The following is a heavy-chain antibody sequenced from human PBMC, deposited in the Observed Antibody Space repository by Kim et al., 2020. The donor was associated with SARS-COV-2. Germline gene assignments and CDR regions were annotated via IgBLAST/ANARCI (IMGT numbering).Heavy chain of an antibody. J-gene: IGHJ4*02. Sequence: ASVKVSCKASGFTFTNYFMHWVRQAPGQGLEWMRTINPTGAFTLFTQKYQGRVIITKDTSTSTVYMEVSSLRSEDTAVYYCAREAALIAVPKKNFDYWGQGTLVTVSS. CDR1: GFTFTNYF. V-gene: IGHV1-46*01. CDR3: AREAALIAVPKKNFDY. CDR2: INPTGAFT. D-gene: IGHD6-19*01.